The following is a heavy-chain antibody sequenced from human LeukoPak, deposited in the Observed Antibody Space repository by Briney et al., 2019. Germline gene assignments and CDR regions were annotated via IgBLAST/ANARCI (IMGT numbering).Heavy chain of an antibody. J-gene: IGHJ4*02. CDR2: ISSSSSYI. D-gene: IGHD5-18*01. CDR3: ARDTAMVIRY. CDR1: GFTFSSYS. V-gene: IGHV3-21*01. Sequence: GGSLRLSCAASGFTFSSYSMNWVRQAPGKGLEWVSSISSSSSYIYYADSVTGRFTISRDNAKNSLYLQMNSLRAEDTAVYYCARDTAMVIRYWGQGTLVTVSS.